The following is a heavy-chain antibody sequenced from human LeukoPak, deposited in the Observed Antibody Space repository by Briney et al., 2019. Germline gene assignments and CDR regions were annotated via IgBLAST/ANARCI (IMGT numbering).Heavy chain of an antibody. D-gene: IGHD6-6*01. J-gene: IGHJ4*02. Sequence: ASVKVSCKASEYTFTGYYMHWVRQAPGQGLEWMGRINPNSGGTNYAQKFQGRVTMTRDTSISTAYMELSRLRSDDTAVYYCARDIEYSSSFDYWGQGTLVTVSS. CDR1: EYTFTGYY. CDR3: ARDIEYSSSFDY. CDR2: INPNSGGT. V-gene: IGHV1-2*06.